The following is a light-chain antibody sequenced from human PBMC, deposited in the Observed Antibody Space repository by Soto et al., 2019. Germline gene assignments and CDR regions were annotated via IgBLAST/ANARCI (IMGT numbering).Light chain of an antibody. Sequence: QSVLTQPPSASGTPGQRGTISCSGSSSNIGGNSVSWYQHLPGTAPKLLIYSINKRRSGVPDRFSGSKSGTSASLAISGLLSEDEADYFCAAWDDSLNGVLFGGGTKLTVL. J-gene: IGLJ2*01. CDR2: SIN. CDR1: SSNIGGNS. V-gene: IGLV1-44*01. CDR3: AAWDDSLNGVL.